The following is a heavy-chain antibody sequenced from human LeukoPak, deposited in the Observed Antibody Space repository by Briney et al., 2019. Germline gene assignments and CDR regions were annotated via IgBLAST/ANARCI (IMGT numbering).Heavy chain of an antibody. D-gene: IGHD6-13*01. CDR3: AGTTGYSSSWYDY. V-gene: IGHV4-30-4*08. J-gene: IGHJ4*02. CDR2: IYYSGST. Sequence: KPSETLSPTCTVSGGSISSGDYYWSWIRQPPGKGLEWIGYIYYSGSTYYNPSLKSRVTISVDTSKNQFSLQLSSVTAADTAVYYCAGTTGYSSSWYDYWGQGTLVTVSS. CDR1: GGSISSGDYY.